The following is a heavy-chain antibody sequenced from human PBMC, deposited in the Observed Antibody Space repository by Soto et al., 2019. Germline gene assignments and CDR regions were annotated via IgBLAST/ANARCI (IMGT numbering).Heavy chain of an antibody. CDR1: GFTFRDYY. V-gene: IGHV3-11*04. J-gene: IGHJ5*02. CDR2: ISGSADSI. Sequence: QVQLVESGGGLVKPGGSLRLSCAASGFTFRDYYMTWIRQAPGKGLEWVSYISGSADSIHYADSVKGRFTISRDNAKNSLYLQMNSLRVEDTAIYYCATRSGWFAHWGQGTLVTVSS. CDR3: ATRSGWFAH. D-gene: IGHD6-19*01.